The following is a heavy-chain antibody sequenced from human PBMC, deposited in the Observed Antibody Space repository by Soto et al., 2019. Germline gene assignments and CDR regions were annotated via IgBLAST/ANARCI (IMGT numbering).Heavy chain of an antibody. Sequence: ETLSLTCTVSGGSISSGDYYWTWIRQAPGKGLEWVSVIYSGGSTYYADSVKGRFTISRDNSKNTLYLQMNSLRAEDTAVHYCARDPRNDYYGSGSYWYFDHWGQGMLVTVSS. CDR3: ARDPRNDYYGSGSYWYFDH. CDR1: GGSISSGDYY. CDR2: IYSGGST. J-gene: IGHJ4*02. D-gene: IGHD3-10*01. V-gene: IGHV3-66*01.